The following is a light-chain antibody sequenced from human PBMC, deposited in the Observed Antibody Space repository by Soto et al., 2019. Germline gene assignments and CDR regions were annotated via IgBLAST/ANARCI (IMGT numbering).Light chain of an antibody. V-gene: IGLV1-44*01. CDR3: AAWDDSLSGPV. Sequence: QSVLTQPPSASGTPGQRVTVSCSGSNSNIGSNSVSWYRQVPGTAPKLLIYSNYQRPPGVPDRCSGSKSGTSASLAISGLQSEDEADYYCAAWDDSLSGPVFGGGTKLTVL. J-gene: IGLJ2*01. CDR2: SNY. CDR1: NSNIGSNS.